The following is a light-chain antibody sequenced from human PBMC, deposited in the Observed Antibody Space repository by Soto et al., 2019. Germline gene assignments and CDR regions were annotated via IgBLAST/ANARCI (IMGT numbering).Light chain of an antibody. V-gene: IGKV3-15*01. Sequence: EIVLTQSPGTLSLSPGERATLSCRASQSVSSSYLAWYQQKPGQAPRLLIYGASSRATGIPARFSGSGGGTVFTLTISSVQSEDFAFYYCQQYKNWPLFGQGTRLEIK. CDR3: QQYKNWPL. CDR2: GAS. CDR1: QSVSSSY. J-gene: IGKJ5*01.